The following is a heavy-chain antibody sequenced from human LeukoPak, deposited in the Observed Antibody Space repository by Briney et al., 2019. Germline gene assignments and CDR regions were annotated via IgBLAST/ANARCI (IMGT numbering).Heavy chain of an antibody. CDR1: GYTFTSYG. V-gene: IGHV1-18*01. J-gene: IGHJ6*03. CDR3: ARNGVRGVYIYYYYMDV. D-gene: IGHD3-10*01. Sequence: ASVKVSCKASGYTFTSYGISWVRQAPGQGLEWMGWISAYNGNTNYAQKLQGRVTMTTDTSTSTAYMELRSLRSDDTAVYYCARNGVRGVYIYYYYMDVWGKGTTVAISS. CDR2: ISAYNGNT.